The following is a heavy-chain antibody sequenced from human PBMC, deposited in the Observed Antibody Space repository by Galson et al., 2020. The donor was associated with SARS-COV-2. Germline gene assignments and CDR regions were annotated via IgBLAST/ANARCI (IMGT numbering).Heavy chain of an antibody. D-gene: IGHD3-10*01. CDR2: IYYSGST. J-gene: IGHJ3*02. V-gene: IGHV4-59*13. CDR1: GGSISSYY. CDR3: ATGGPLYGSGTDDAFDI. Sequence: SETLSLTCTVSGGSISSYYWSWIRQPPGKGLEWIGYIYYSGSTNYNPSLKSRVTISVDTSKNQFSLKLSSVTAADTAVYYCATGGPLYGSGTDDAFDIWGQGTMVTVSS.